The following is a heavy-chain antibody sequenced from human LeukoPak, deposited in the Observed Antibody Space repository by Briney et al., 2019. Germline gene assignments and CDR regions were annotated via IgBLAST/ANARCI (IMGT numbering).Heavy chain of an antibody. Sequence: SVKVSCKASGGTFSSYAISWVRQAPGQGLEWMGGIIPIFGTANYAQKFQGRVTITTDESTSTAYMELSSLRSEDTAVYYYARTPKLSYNWFDPWGQGTLVTVSS. CDR2: IIPIFGTA. V-gene: IGHV1-69*05. D-gene: IGHD5-18*01. CDR3: ARTPKLSYNWFDP. J-gene: IGHJ5*02. CDR1: GGTFSSYA.